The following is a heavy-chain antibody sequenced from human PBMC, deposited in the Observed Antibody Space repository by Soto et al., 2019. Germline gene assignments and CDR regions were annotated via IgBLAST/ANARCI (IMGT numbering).Heavy chain of an antibody. CDR3: ARDRGGYSFFDY. V-gene: IGHV3-30*04. Sequence: RLSCAGYGFTFRNYAIHWVRQAPGKGLEWVAVISYDGRNKYYADSVKGRFTISGDNSKNILYLEMNSLRADDTAVYYCARDRGGYSFFDYWGQGALVTVSS. CDR2: ISYDGRNK. CDR1: GFTFRNYA. J-gene: IGHJ4*02. D-gene: IGHD3-16*01.